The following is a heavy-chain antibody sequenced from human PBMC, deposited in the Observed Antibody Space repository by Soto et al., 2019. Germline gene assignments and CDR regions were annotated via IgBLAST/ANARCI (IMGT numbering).Heavy chain of an antibody. CDR3: ASSPKNWNDQEQYYYYGMDV. Sequence: QVQLVQSGAEVKKPGSSVKVSCKASGGTFSSYAISWVRQAPGQGLEWMGGIIPIFGKANYAQKFQGRVTITADESTRTAYMELSSLRSEDTAVYYCASSPKNWNDQEQYYYYGMDVWGQGTTVTVSS. V-gene: IGHV1-69*12. J-gene: IGHJ6*02. CDR1: GGTFSSYA. D-gene: IGHD1-1*01. CDR2: IIPIFGKA.